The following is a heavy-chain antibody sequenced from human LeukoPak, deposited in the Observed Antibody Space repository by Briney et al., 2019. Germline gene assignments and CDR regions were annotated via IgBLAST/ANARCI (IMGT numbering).Heavy chain of an antibody. Sequence: SETLSLTCTVSGGSISSGRDYWNWIRQPAGKGLEWIGRIYTSGTTHYNPSLKSRVTMSLDTSRNQVSLKLSSVTAAGTAVYYCVKSYYNSTGYSGWFDPWGQGTLVTVSS. CDR1: GGSISSGRDY. J-gene: IGHJ5*02. D-gene: IGHD3-22*01. CDR2: IYTSGTT. V-gene: IGHV4-61*02. CDR3: VKSYYNSTGYSGWFDP.